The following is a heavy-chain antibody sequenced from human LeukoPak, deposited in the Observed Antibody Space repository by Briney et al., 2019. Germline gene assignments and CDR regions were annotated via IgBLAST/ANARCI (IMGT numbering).Heavy chain of an antibody. J-gene: IGHJ4*02. CDR3: ARGKMRYCSSTSCLKEPDY. CDR1: GFTFSSYA. V-gene: IGHV3-23*01. D-gene: IGHD2-2*01. Sequence: PGGSLRLSCAASGFTFSSYAMSWVRQAPGKGLEWVSAISGSGGSTYYADSVKGRFTISRDNAKNTLYLQMNSLRAEDTAVYYCARGKMRYCSSTSCLKEPDYWGQGTLVTVSS. CDR2: ISGSGGST.